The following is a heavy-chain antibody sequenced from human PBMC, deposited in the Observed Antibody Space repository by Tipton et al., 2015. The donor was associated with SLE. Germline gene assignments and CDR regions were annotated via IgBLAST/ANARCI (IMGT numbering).Heavy chain of an antibody. CDR2: MFSSGTT. J-gene: IGHJ6*02. CDR1: GGSISSGSSY. D-gene: IGHD6-19*01. Sequence: TLSLTCTVSGGSISSGSSYWTWIRQPAGKGLEWIGSMFSSGTTYSNPSLKSRVTISVDTSRNQFSLILNSLTAADTAVYYCVRCVGSGWFGAYYYYGLDVWGQGTTVTVSS. V-gene: IGHV4-39*01. CDR3: VRCVGSGWFGAYYYYGLDV.